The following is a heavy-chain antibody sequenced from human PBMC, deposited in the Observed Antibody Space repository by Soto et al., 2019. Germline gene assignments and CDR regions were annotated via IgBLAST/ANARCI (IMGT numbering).Heavy chain of an antibody. V-gene: IGHV3-48*02. CDR2: IKSDSSGI. D-gene: IGHD1-1*01. Sequence: EVQLVESGGGLVQPGGSLRLSCAASGFTFSGYNMNWIRQAPGKGLEWVSCIKSDSSGIWYADSVKGRFTMSRDNAKNSLHPQMNSLRDEDTAVYFCARDSNWSSDYWGQGTLVAVSS. J-gene: IGHJ4*02. CDR1: GFTFSGYN. CDR3: ARDSNWSSDY.